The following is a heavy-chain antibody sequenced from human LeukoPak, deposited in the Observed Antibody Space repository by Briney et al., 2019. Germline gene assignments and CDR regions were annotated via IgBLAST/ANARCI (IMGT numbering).Heavy chain of an antibody. J-gene: IGHJ1*01. Sequence: SETLSLTCAVYGGSFSGYYWSWIRQPPGKGLEWIGEINHSGSTNYNPSLKSRVTISVDTSKNQFSLKLSSVTAADTAVYYCAPSGTVTTEGYFQHWGQGTLVTVSS. D-gene: IGHD4-17*01. CDR2: INHSGST. V-gene: IGHV4-34*01. CDR3: APSGTVTTEGYFQH. CDR1: GGSFSGYY.